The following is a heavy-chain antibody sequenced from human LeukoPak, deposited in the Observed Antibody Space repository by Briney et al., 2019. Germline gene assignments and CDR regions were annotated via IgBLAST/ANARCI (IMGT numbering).Heavy chain of an antibody. CDR2: IIPIFGTA. D-gene: IGHD5-24*01. CDR3: ATSRAGRRDGYNLIY. V-gene: IGHV1-69*05. CDR1: GGTFSSYA. Sequence: SVKVSCKASGGTFSSYAISWVRQAPGQGLEWMGGIIPIFGTANYAQKFQGRVTITTDESTSTAYMELSSLRSEDTAVYYCATSRAGRRDGYNLIYWXQGTLVTVSS. J-gene: IGHJ4*02.